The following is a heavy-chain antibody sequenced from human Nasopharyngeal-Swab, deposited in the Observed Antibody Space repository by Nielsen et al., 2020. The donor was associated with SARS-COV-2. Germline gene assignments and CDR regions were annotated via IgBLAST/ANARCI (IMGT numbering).Heavy chain of an antibody. D-gene: IGHD6-13*01. CDR2: IYYSGST. J-gene: IGHJ6*03. CDR3: ARDGPGIAAAGTTYYYYYMDV. V-gene: IGHV4-59*01. CDR1: GASISSYY. Sequence: SETLSLTCTVSGASISSYYWSWIRQLPGKGLEWIGYIYYSGSTNYNPSLKSRVTISVDTSKNHFSLKLSSVTAADTAVYYCARDGPGIAAAGTTYYYYYMDVWGKGTTVTVSS.